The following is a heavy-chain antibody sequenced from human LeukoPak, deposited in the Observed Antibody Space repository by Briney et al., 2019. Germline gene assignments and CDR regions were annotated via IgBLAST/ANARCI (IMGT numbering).Heavy chain of an antibody. V-gene: IGHV4-59*01. J-gene: IGHJ4*02. CDR1: GGSFSSYY. Sequence: SETLSLTCTVSGGSFSSYYWSWIRQPPGKGLEWIGYIYYSGHTNYIPSLKSRVTISVDTSENQFSLNLSSVTAADTAVYFCARGQFGTSWYKNWGQGTLVTVSS. CDR3: ARGQFGTSWYKN. CDR2: IYYSGHT. D-gene: IGHD2-2*01.